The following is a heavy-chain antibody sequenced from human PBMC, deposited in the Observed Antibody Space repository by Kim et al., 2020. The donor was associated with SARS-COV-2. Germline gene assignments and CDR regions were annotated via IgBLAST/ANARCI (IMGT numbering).Heavy chain of an antibody. D-gene: IGHD2-2*01. Sequence: YNPSLKSRVTISVDTSKNQFSLKLSSVTAADTAVYYCATKPAAMNFWFDPWGQGTLVTVSS. J-gene: IGHJ5*02. V-gene: IGHV4-31*02. CDR3: ATKPAAMNFWFDP.